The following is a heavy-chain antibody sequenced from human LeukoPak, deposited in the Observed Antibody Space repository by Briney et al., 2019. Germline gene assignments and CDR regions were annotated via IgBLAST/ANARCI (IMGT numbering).Heavy chain of an antibody. CDR3: ARASGPFDY. Sequence: GGSLRLSCAASGFTFSSYAMHWVRQAPGKGLEWVAVISYDGSNKYYADSVKGRFTISRDNSKNTLYLQMNSLRAEDTAAYYCARASGPFDYWGQGTLVTVSS. CDR2: ISYDGSNK. V-gene: IGHV3-30-3*01. J-gene: IGHJ4*02. CDR1: GFTFSSYA.